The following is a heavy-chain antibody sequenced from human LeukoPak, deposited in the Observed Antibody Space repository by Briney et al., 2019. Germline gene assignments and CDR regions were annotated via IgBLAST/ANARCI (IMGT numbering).Heavy chain of an antibody. CDR3: ARDRLRYCSGGSCYSPVDY. D-gene: IGHD2-15*01. Sequence: GGSLRLSCAASGFTFYSYAMNWVRQAPGKGLEWVSTISGTDGSTYYADSVKGRFTISRDNSKNTLYLQINNLRAEDTAVYYCARDRLRYCSGGSCYSPVDYWGQRTLVTVSS. CDR2: ISGTDGST. CDR1: GFTFYSYA. V-gene: IGHV3-23*01. J-gene: IGHJ4*02.